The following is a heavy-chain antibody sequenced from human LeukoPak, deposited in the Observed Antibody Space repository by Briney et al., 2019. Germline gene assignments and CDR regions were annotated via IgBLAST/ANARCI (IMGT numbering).Heavy chain of an antibody. CDR3: ARGQGSVVAAPNFDY. D-gene: IGHD2-15*01. V-gene: IGHV3-48*04. CDR1: GFTFSSYS. Sequence: GGSLRLSCAASGFTFSSYSMNWVRQAPGKGLEWVSYISSSGSTIYYADSVKGRFTISRDNAKNSLYLQMNSLRAEDTAVYYCARGQGSVVAAPNFDYWGQGTLVTVSS. J-gene: IGHJ4*02. CDR2: ISSSGSTI.